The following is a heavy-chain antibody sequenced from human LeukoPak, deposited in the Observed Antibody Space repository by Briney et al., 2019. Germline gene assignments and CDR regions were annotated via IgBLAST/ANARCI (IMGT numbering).Heavy chain of an antibody. V-gene: IGHV3-7*01. Sequence: GGSLRLSCAASGFIFTGYFMSWVRQAPGKGLEWVASIKHDGSEKYYVDSVRGRFTISRDNTKNLLYLQMNSLRAEDTAVYYCARGITDWGQGTLVTVSS. CDR1: GFIFTGYF. D-gene: IGHD3-10*01. CDR2: IKHDGSEK. CDR3: ARGITD. J-gene: IGHJ4*02.